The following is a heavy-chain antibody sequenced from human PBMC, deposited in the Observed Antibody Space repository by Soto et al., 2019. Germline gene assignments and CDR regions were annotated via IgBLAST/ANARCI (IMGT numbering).Heavy chain of an antibody. CDR1: GCSISGGGYY. J-gene: IGHJ3*01. D-gene: IGHD3-10*01. CDR2: IYYSGST. Sequence: TLSLTCTFSGCSISGGGYYCSWIRQHPGKGLEWIGYIYYSGSTYYNASLESRLTISVDTSKNQFSLKLSSVTAADTAVYYCARDHGPRGAFDFWGQGTMVT. V-gene: IGHV4-31*02. CDR3: ARDHGPRGAFDF.